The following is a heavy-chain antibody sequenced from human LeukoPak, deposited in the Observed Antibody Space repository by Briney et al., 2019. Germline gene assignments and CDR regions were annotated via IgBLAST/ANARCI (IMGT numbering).Heavy chain of an antibody. D-gene: IGHD6-19*01. J-gene: IGHJ6*03. CDR1: GGSVSSSSYY. V-gene: IGHV4-39*07. CDR2: IYYSGST. Sequence: SETLSLTCTVSGGSVSSSSYYWGWIRQPPGKGLEWIGSIYYSGSTYDNPSLKSRVTISVDTSKNQFSLKLSSVTAADTAVYYCASYSSGWPYYMDVWGKGTTVTVSS. CDR3: ASYSSGWPYYMDV.